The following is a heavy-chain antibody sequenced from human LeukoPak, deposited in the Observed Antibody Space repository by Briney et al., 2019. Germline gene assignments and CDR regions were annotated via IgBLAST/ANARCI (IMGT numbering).Heavy chain of an antibody. J-gene: IGHJ6*02. CDR3: ARDLYPDYDILTGSTLAYYYGMDV. CDR1: GGTFSSYA. V-gene: IGHV1-69*13. Sequence: SVKVSCKASGGTFSSYAISWVRQAPGLGLEWMGGIIPIFGTANYAQKFQGRVTITADESTSTAYMELSSLRSEDTAVYYCARDLYPDYDILTGSTLAYYYGMDVWGQGTTVTVSS. D-gene: IGHD3-9*01. CDR2: IIPIFGTA.